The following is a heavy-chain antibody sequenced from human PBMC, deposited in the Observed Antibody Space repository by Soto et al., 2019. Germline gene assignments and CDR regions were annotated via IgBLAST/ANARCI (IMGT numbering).Heavy chain of an antibody. CDR1: GGTSAIYT. V-gene: IGHV1-69*08. Sequence: QGQVVQSGAEVKRPGSSLKVSCETSGGTSAIYTITWVRQAPGQGLQWMGRIVPTLSVTNYAQEFQGRLTITAGTSTTTVHMELSSLTSEDAAVYYCTTEKFGAGRVGMRYWGQGTLVTVSS. CDR2: IVPTLSVT. J-gene: IGHJ4*02. CDR3: TTEKFGAGRVGMRY. D-gene: IGHD3-10*01.